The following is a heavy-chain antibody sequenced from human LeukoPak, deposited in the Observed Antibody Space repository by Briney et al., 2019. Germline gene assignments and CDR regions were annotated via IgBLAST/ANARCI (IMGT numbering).Heavy chain of an antibody. CDR3: ARGQLVPRLYYFDY. Sequence: PSETLSLTCAVYGGSFSGYYWSWIRQPPGKGLEWIGEINHSGSTNYNPSLKSRVTISVDTSKNQFSLKLSSVTAADTAVYYCARGQLVPRLYYFDYWGRGTLVTVSS. CDR1: GGSFSGYY. V-gene: IGHV4-34*01. CDR2: INHSGST. J-gene: IGHJ4*02. D-gene: IGHD6-6*01.